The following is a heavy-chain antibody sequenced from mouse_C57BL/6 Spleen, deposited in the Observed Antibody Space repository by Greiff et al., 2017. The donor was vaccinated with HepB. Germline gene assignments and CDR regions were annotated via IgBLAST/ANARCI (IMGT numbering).Heavy chain of an antibody. J-gene: IGHJ3*01. D-gene: IGHD2-1*01. CDR2: IWRGGST. Sequence: QVQLQQSGPGLVQPSQSLSITCTVSGFSLTSYGVHWVRQSPGKGLEWLGVIWRGGSTDYNAAFMSRLSITKDNSKSQVFFKMNSLQADDTAIYYCAKWGDGNYDGFAYWGQGTLVTVSA. V-gene: IGHV2-5*01. CDR3: AKWGDGNYDGFAY. CDR1: GFSLTSYG.